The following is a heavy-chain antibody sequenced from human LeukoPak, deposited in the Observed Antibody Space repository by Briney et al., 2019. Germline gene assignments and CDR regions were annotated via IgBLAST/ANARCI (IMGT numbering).Heavy chain of an antibody. CDR1: GFTFSSYW. D-gene: IGHD1-20*01. V-gene: IGHV3-30-3*01. CDR2: ISSDGSDK. Sequence: GGSLRLSCAASGFTFSSYWMSWVRQAPGKGLEWVAVISSDGSDKYYADSVKGRLTISRDYSKNTLYLQMNSLRSEDTAVYFCARDNWYDYLADALDIWGQGTMVTVSS. CDR3: ARDNWYDYLADALDI. J-gene: IGHJ3*02.